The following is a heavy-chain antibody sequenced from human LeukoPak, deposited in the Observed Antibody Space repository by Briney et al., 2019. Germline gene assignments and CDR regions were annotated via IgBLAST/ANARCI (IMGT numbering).Heavy chain of an antibody. CDR2: LSGSGITT. J-gene: IGHJ4*01. CDR1: GFTFSNSA. Sequence: SLRLSCAASGFTFSNSAMSWVRPAPGQGLEWVSTLSGSGITTYYQNSMKDRFTTSRDNYKNTLYLQMNSLRADSTARYHAAEGVYSSGCSYFDDWGGESLVAVSS. D-gene: IGHD6-19*01. V-gene: IGHV3-23*01. CDR3: AEGVYSSGCSYFDD.